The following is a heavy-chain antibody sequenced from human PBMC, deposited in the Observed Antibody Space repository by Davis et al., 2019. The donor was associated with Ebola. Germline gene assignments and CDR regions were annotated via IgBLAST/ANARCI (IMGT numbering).Heavy chain of an antibody. CDR3: ARDAPPSGLKPNYNYNYYMDV. D-gene: IGHD2-8*02. V-gene: IGHV3-21*01. J-gene: IGHJ6*03. CDR2: ISGSGDTT. CDR1: GFTFSNYA. Sequence: GESLKISCAASGFTFSNYAMSWVRQAPGKGLEWVSSISGSGDTTYYADSVKGRFTISRDNAKNSLYLQMNSLRAEDTAVYYCARDAPPSGLKPNYNYNYYMDVWGKGTTVTVFS.